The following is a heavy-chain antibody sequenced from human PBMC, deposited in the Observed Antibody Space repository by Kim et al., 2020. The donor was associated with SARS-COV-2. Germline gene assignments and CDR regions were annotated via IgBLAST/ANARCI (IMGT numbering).Heavy chain of an antibody. Sequence: TDSAATVKGRFTVSRDNAKITLYLHMNSLRGEDTAVYYCASYYGDYDGFDPWGQGTLVAVSP. D-gene: IGHD2-21*02. J-gene: IGHJ5*02. V-gene: IGHV3-66*01. CDR2: T. CDR3: ASYYGDYDGFDP.